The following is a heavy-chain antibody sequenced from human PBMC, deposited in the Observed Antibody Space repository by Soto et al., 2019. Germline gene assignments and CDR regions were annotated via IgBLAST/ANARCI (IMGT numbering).Heavy chain of an antibody. CDR2: ISGSGGST. J-gene: IGHJ4*02. Sequence: PGGSLRLSCAASGFTFSSYGMHWVRQAPGKGLEWVSAISGSGGSTYYADSVKGRFTISRDNSKNTLYLQMNSLRAEDTAVYYCAKSKFGSVPNYFDYWGQGTLVTVSS. CDR3: AKSKFGSVPNYFDY. V-gene: IGHV3-23*01. CDR1: GFTFSSYG. D-gene: IGHD3-10*01.